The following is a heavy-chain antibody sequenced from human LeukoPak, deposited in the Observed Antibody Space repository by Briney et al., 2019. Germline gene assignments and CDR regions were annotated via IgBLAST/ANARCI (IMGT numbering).Heavy chain of an antibody. CDR3: ARARNIVGATAFDY. J-gene: IGHJ4*02. CDR2: IYYSGSS. V-gene: IGHV4-59*01. Sequence: SETLSLTCTVSGGSISGYYWSWIRQPPGKGLEWIGYIYYSGSSNYNPSFKSRVTISVDTSKNQFSLKLSSVTAADTAVYYCARARNIVGATAFDYWGQGTLVTVSS. D-gene: IGHD1-26*01. CDR1: GGSISGYY.